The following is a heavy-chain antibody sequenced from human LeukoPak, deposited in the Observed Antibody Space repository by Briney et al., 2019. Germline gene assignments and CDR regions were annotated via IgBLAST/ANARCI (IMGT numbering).Heavy chain of an antibody. Sequence: SETLSLTCTVSGGSSSYYWSWIRQPPGKGLEWIGYIYYSGSTNYNPSLKSRVTISVDTSKNQFSLKLSSVTAADTAVYYCARVPYGDYGFDYWGQGTLVTVSS. CDR1: GGSSSYY. D-gene: IGHD4-17*01. CDR3: ARVPYGDYGFDY. V-gene: IGHV4-59*01. CDR2: IYYSGST. J-gene: IGHJ4*02.